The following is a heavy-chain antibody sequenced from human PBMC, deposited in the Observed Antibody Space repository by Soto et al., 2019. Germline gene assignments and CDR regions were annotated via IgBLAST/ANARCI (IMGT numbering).Heavy chain of an antibody. CDR3: ARGAGTIFGVVITENYYYYGMDV. J-gene: IGHJ6*02. CDR1: GGTFSSYA. Sequence: GASVKVSCKASGGTFSSYAISWVRQAPGQGLEWMGGIIPIFGTANYAQKFQGRVTITADKSTSTAYMELSSLRSEDTAVYYCARGAGTIFGVVITENYYYYGMDVWGQGTTVTVSS. V-gene: IGHV1-69*06. D-gene: IGHD3-3*01. CDR2: IIPIFGTA.